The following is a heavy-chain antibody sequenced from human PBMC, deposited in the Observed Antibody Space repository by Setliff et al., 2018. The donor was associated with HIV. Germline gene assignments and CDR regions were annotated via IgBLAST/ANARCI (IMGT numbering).Heavy chain of an antibody. D-gene: IGHD3-3*01. Sequence: SETLSLTCTVSGGSISSGSYYWSWIRQPAGKGLEWIGRIYTSGSTNYNPSLKSRVTISVDTSKNQFSLMLSSVTAADTAVYYCAGSWSGYPLTFGYWGQGTLVTVSS. CDR3: AGSWSGYPLTFGY. CDR2: IYTSGST. V-gene: IGHV4-61*02. CDR1: GGSISSGSYY. J-gene: IGHJ4*02.